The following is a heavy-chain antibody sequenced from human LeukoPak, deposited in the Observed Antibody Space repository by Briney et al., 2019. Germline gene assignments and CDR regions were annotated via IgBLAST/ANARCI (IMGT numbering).Heavy chain of an antibody. CDR3: ANSVSSGWFDH. V-gene: IGHV3-23*01. D-gene: IGHD6-19*01. Sequence: GGSLTLSCAASGFTFSSYAMSWVRQAPGKGLEWVSAICSNGGNTYYADSVKGRFTIARNNSKNTLYLQMNSLRAEDTAVYYCANSVSSGWFDHWGQGTLVTVSS. CDR1: GFTFSSYA. CDR2: ICSNGGNT. J-gene: IGHJ5*02.